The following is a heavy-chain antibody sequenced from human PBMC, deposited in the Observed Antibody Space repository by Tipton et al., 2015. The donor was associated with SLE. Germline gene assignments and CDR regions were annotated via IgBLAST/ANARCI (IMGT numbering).Heavy chain of an antibody. J-gene: IGHJ5*02. V-gene: IGHV3-23*01. CDR1: GLIFNNYA. CDR3: AKPHWNYQSDWFDP. Sequence: SLRLSCAASGLIFNNYAMNWVRQAPGLGLEWVSGISASGDNTYYADSVQGRFTISRDNSKNTLYLQMNSLRADDTAVYYCAKPHWNYQSDWFDPWGQGTLVTVSS. D-gene: IGHD1-7*01. CDR2: ISASGDNT.